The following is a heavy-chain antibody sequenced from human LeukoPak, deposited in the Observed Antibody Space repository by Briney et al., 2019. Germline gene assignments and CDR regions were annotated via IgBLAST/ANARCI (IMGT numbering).Heavy chain of an antibody. Sequence: ASVKVSCKASGYTFTGYYMHWVRQAPGQGLEWMGWINPNSGGTNYAQKFQGWVTMTRDTSISTAYMELSRLRSDDTAVYYCARGRREYGGNLFDYWGQGTLVTVSS. CDR1: GYTFTGYY. V-gene: IGHV1-2*04. CDR3: ARGRREYGGNLFDY. D-gene: IGHD4-23*01. J-gene: IGHJ4*02. CDR2: INPNSGGT.